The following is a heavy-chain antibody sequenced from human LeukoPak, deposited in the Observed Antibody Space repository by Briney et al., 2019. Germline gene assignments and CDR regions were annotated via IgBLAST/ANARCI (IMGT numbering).Heavy chain of an antibody. CDR3: ARDRWDIVLVPAAREIDY. CDR1: GFSFSNYN. J-gene: IGHJ4*02. CDR2: ISSSSSYI. V-gene: IGHV3-21*01. D-gene: IGHD2-2*01. Sequence: PGGSPRLSCAASGFSFSNYNMNWVRQAPGKGLEWVSSISSSSSYIYYADSVKGRFTITRDNAKNSLYLQMNSLRADDTAVYYCARDRWDIVLVPAAREIDYWGQGTLVTVSS.